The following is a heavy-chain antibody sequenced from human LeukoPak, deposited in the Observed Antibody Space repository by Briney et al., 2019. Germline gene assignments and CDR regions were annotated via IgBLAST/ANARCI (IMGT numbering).Heavy chain of an antibody. CDR2: INHSGST. CDR3: AGWVWTVPRVEYFEN. D-gene: IGHD3/OR15-3a*01. CDR1: GGSMSSYY. V-gene: IGHV4-59*01. Sequence: SETLSLTCTVSGGSMSSYYWSWVRQPPGKGLEWIGNINHSGSTNYHSSLKSRVTMSIDPSKNLCSLNLSSVTAADTAVYYCAGWVWTVPRVEYFENWGQGTLVTVSS. J-gene: IGHJ1*01.